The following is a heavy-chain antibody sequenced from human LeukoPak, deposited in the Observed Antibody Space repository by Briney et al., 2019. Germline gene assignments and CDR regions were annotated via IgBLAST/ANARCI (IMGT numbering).Heavy chain of an antibody. J-gene: IGHJ4*02. V-gene: IGHV4-59*01. Sequence: SETLSLTCTVSGGSISSYYWSWIRQPPGKGLEWIGYIYYSGSTNYNPSLKGRVTISVDTSKNQFSLKLSSVTAADTAVYYCARGLVKPIRVAVAGTRQVWGFDYWGQGTLVTVSS. CDR3: ARGLVKPIRVAVAGTRQVWGFDY. CDR1: GGSISSYY. D-gene: IGHD6-19*01. CDR2: IYYSGST.